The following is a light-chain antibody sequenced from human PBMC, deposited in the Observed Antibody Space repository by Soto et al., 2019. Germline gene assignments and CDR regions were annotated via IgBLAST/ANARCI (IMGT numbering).Light chain of an antibody. CDR1: SSNIGSNT. CDR2: SDT. Sequence: QSALTQPPSSSGTPGQRVTMSCSGGSSNIGSNTVSWYQHLPGTAPQLLIYSDTQRASGVADRFSGSKSGTSASLAISGLQSDDEADYYCAAWDDRLNGAVFGTGTKVTVL. J-gene: IGLJ1*01. CDR3: AAWDDRLNGAV. V-gene: IGLV1-44*01.